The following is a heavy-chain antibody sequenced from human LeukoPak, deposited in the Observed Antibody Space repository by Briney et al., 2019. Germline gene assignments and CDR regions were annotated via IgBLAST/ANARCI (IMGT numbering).Heavy chain of an antibody. CDR3: ARLAWGMATISGSYYFDY. V-gene: IGHV4-39*01. CDR1: GGSISSSSYY. Sequence: SETLSLTCTVSGGSISSSSYYWGWIRQPPGKVLERIGGSYYSASTYYNPSLKSRVSISVDTSKTQFSLPLSSVTAADTAVYYCARLAWGMATISGSYYFDYWGQGTLVTVSS. D-gene: IGHD5-24*01. CDR2: SYYSAST. J-gene: IGHJ4*02.